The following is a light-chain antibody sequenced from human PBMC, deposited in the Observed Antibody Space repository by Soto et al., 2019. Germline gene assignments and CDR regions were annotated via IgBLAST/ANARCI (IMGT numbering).Light chain of an antibody. V-gene: IGKV3-15*01. Sequence: EIVMTQSPATLSVSPGERATLSCRASQSVTSNVAWYQQKAGQAPRLLIYGASTSTTGVPARFSGRGSATEFTPTTRSPQTEDFAFYYCHKYNNWPLTFGPGIKVDL. CDR2: GAS. CDR1: QSVTSN. J-gene: IGKJ3*01. CDR3: HKYNNWPLT.